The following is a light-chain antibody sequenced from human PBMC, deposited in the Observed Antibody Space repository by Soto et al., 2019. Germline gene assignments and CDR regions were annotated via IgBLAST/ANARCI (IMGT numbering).Light chain of an antibody. CDR3: SSYAGSNNRYV. CDR1: SSDVGGYNF. Sequence: QSALTQPPSASGSPGQSVTISCTGTSSDVGGYNFVSWYQQHPGKAPKLMIYEVTKRPSGVPDRFSGSKSGNTASLTVSGIQAEDEAAYYCSSYAGSNNRYVVGAGTKLTVL. J-gene: IGLJ1*01. CDR2: EVT. V-gene: IGLV2-8*01.